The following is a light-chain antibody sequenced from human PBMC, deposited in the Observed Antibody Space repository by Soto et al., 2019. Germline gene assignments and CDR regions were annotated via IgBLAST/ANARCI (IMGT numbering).Light chain of an antibody. V-gene: IGKV3-20*01. Sequence: EIVMTQSPATLSVSPGETSNLSCRASQSVAGSLAWYQQKPGQPPRLLIYGASSRATGIPDRFSGSGSGTDFTLTISRLEPEDFAVYYCQQYGSSPWTFGQGTKVDIK. CDR3: QQYGSSPWT. CDR2: GAS. J-gene: IGKJ1*01. CDR1: QSVAGS.